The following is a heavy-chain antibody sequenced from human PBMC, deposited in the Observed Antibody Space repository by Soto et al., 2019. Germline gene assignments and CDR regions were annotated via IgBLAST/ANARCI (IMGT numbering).Heavy chain of an antibody. Sequence: ASVKVSCKASGYTFTSYYMHWVRQAPGQGLEWMGIINPSGGSTSYAQKFQGRVTMTRDTSTSTVYMELSSLRSEDTAVYYCARSDAYYYDSSGYYYALVYYYYGMDVWGHGTTVTVSS. CDR1: GYTFTSYY. J-gene: IGHJ6*02. V-gene: IGHV1-46*01. CDR3: ARSDAYYYDSSGYYYALVYYYYGMDV. CDR2: INPSGGST. D-gene: IGHD3-22*01.